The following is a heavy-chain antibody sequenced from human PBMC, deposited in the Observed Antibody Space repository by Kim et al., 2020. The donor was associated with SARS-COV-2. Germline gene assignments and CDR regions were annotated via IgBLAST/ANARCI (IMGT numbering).Heavy chain of an antibody. Sequence: ASVKVSCKASGYTFTNDYMHWVRQAPGLGLEWMGIINPSGYSTTYAQKFQGRITMTRDTSTSTVYMELSSLRSEDTAVYYCARDWGGGFDSWGQGTLVTVSS. D-gene: IGHD3-16*01. CDR1: GYTFTNDY. CDR2: INPSGYST. V-gene: IGHV1-46*01. CDR3: ARDWGGGFDS. J-gene: IGHJ4*02.